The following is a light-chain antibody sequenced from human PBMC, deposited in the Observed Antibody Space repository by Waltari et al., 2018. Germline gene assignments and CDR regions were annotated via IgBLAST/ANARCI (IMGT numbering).Light chain of an antibody. CDR2: KAS. Sequence: DIQMTQSPSTLSASVGDRVTITCRPSQSVDAWLAWYQQKPGKAPNFLIYKASNLESGVPARFSGSGSGTEFSLTITSLQPDDFGTYYCQQYSSYPPTFGQGSKLEI. V-gene: IGKV1-5*03. CDR1: QSVDAW. CDR3: QQYSSYPPT. J-gene: IGKJ2*01.